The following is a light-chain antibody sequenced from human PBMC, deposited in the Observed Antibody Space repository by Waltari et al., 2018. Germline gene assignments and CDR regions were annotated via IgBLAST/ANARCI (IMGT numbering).Light chain of an antibody. CDR3: QQYGSSPWT. CDR2: GAS. Sequence: IVLTQSPGPLSLSPGARAPLTCRASQSVSNSYLAWYQQKPGQAPRLLIYGASSRATGIPDRFSGSGSGTDFTLTISRLEPEDFAVYYCQQYGSSPWTFGQGTKVEIK. CDR1: QSVSNSY. V-gene: IGKV3-20*01. J-gene: IGKJ1*01.